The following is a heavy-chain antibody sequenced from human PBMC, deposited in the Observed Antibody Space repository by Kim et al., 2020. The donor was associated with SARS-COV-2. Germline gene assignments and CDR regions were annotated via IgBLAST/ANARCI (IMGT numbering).Heavy chain of an antibody. Sequence: SETLSLTCSVSGDSVSSGDLYWSWIRQPPGEGLEWIGYIYYTGITNYNRSLKSRVAISLDTSKNQFSLKMNSVTAADTAVYYCARGVSAGPLYYFDYWGQGSLVTASS. CDR2: IYYTGIT. D-gene: IGHD6-19*01. CDR3: ARGVSAGPLYYFDY. J-gene: IGHJ4*02. V-gene: IGHV4-61*08. CDR1: GDSVSSGDLY.